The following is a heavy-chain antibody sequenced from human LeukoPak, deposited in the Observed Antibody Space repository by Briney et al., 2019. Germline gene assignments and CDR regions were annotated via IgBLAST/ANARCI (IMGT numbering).Heavy chain of an antibody. J-gene: IGHJ4*02. CDR1: GYTFTSYG. Sequence: ASVKVSCKASGYTFTSYGISWVRQAPGQGLEWMGWISAYNGNTNYAQKLQGRVTMTTDTSTSTAYMELRSLRSDDTAVYYCARGNSSSWHGWYFDYWGQGTLVTVSS. CDR3: ARGNSSSWHGWYFDY. V-gene: IGHV1-18*01. D-gene: IGHD6-13*01. CDR2: ISAYNGNT.